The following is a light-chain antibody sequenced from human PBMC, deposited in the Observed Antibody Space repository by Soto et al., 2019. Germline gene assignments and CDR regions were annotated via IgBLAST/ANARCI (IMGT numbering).Light chain of an antibody. V-gene: IGKV2-28*01. Sequence: EIVMTQSPLSLPVTPGEPATISCRSSQSLLLSNVYTYLNWYLQKPGQSPQLLISLGSTRASGVRDRFSGSGSGTDFTLNISRVEADDVRVYDCMQNLYTLFTFGTGTKVDIK. CDR3: MQNLYTLFT. CDR2: LGS. CDR1: QSLLLSNVYTY. J-gene: IGKJ3*01.